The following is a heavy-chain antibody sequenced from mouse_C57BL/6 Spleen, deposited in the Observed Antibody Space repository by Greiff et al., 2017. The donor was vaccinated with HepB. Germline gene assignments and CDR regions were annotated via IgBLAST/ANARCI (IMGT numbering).Heavy chain of an antibody. V-gene: IGHV7-1*01. Sequence: NVVESGGGLVQSGRSLRLSCATSGFTFSDFYMEWVRQAPGKGLEWIAASRNKANDYTTEYSASVKGRFIVSRDTSQSILYLQMNALRAEDTAIYYCARKGGIYYHWYFDVWGTGTTVTVSS. CDR1: GFTFSDFY. J-gene: IGHJ1*03. D-gene: IGHD1-1*01. CDR2: SRNKANDYTT. CDR3: ARKGGIYYHWYFDV.